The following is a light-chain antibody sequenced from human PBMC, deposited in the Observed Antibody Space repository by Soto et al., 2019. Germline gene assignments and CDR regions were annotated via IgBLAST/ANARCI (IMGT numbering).Light chain of an antibody. V-gene: IGLV2-8*01. CDR1: SRDVGGYNY. CDR2: EVS. CDR3: SSYAGSTV. Sequence: QSALTQPPSASGSPGQSVTISCTGTSRDVGGYNYVSWYQQHPVKAPKLMIYEVSKRPSGVPDRFSGSKSGNTASLTVSGLQAEDEADYYCSSYAGSTVFGTGTKLTVL. J-gene: IGLJ1*01.